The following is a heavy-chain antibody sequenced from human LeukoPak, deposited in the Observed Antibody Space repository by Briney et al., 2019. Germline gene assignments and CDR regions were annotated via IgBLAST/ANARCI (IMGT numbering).Heavy chain of an antibody. CDR1: GFTFSSNS. CDR2: ITSSSSTI. D-gene: IGHD2-15*01. Sequence: GGSLRLSCAVSGFTFSSNSMNWVRQAPGKGLEWVSYITSSSSTIYYADSVKGRFTISRDNAKNSLYLQMNSLRDEDTAVYYCARVGRSLYGMDVWGQGTTVTVSS. CDR3: ARVGRSLYGMDV. J-gene: IGHJ6*02. V-gene: IGHV3-48*02.